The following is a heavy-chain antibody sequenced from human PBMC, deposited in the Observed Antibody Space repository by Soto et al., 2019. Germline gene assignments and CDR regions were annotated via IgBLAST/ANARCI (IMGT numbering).Heavy chain of an antibody. CDR2: ITDNGGST. Sequence: PGGSLSLSCAASGVTFSRDGRSWVRQAPEKGLEWVSLITDNGGSTYYADSVKGRFTISRDNTKNTLFLQMNSLRAEDTAVYYCAKERATTTAFDYWGQGALVTVSS. CDR3: AKERATTTAFDY. V-gene: IGHV3-23*01. CDR1: GVTFSRDG. J-gene: IGHJ4*02. D-gene: IGHD4-17*01.